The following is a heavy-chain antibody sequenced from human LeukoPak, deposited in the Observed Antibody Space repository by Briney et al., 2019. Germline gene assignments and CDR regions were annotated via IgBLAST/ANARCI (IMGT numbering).Heavy chain of an antibody. CDR3: ARDYRLESRFSYGLGY. CDR1: GYTFNDYF. CDR2: INPNNGAT. Sequence: ASVKVSCKASGYTFNDYFMHWVRQAPGQGLEWMGWINPNNGATNYAQKFQGRVTMTRDTSITTAYMELGSLRSDDTAVYYCARDYRLESRFSYGLGYWGQGTLLTVSS. D-gene: IGHD5-18*01. V-gene: IGHV1-2*02. J-gene: IGHJ4*02.